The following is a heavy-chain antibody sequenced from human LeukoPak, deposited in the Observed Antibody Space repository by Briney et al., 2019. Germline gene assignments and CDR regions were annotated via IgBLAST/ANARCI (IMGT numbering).Heavy chain of an antibody. Sequence: PSETLSLTCAVSGGSISSSNWWSWVRQPPGRGLEWIGEIYHSGSTNYDPSLKSRVTISVDKSKNQFSLKLSSVTAADTAVYYCARGDTAMGAFDIWGQGTMVTVSS. J-gene: IGHJ3*02. D-gene: IGHD5-18*01. CDR2: IYHSGST. V-gene: IGHV4-4*02. CDR3: ARGDTAMGAFDI. CDR1: GGSISSSNW.